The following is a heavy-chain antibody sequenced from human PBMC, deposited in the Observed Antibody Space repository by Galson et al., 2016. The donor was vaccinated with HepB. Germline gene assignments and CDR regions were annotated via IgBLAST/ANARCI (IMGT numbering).Heavy chain of an antibody. Sequence: SVKVSCKASGYTFSDYGITWLRQAPGQGLEWMGWITPYNGNTNYAQRLQGRVIMTTDTSADTAYMELRSLRSDDTAVYYCARVRPNGSGSPRYWGQGSLVTVSS. CDR1: GYTFSDYG. CDR3: ARVRPNGSGSPRY. CDR2: ITPYNGNT. J-gene: IGHJ4*02. D-gene: IGHD3-10*01. V-gene: IGHV1-18*01.